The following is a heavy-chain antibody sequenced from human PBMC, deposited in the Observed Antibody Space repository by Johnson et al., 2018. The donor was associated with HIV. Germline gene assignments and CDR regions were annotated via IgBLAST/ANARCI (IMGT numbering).Heavy chain of an antibody. J-gene: IGHJ3*02. CDR3: ARDPTTHYSRLTGDFGAFDI. D-gene: IGHD7-27*01. CDR1: GFTFHNYW. V-gene: IGHV3-7*03. Sequence: VQLVESGGGLVQPGGSLRLSCAASGFTFHNYWMSWVRQAPGKGLEWVAGISYDGSNKYYGDSVKGRFTISRDNAKNSMYLQMDGLRAEDTALYYCARDPTTHYSRLTGDFGAFDIWGQGTMVTVSS. CDR2: ISYDGSNK.